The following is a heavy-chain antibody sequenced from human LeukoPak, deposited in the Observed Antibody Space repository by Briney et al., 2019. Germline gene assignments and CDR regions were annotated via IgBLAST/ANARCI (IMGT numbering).Heavy chain of an antibody. Sequence: GGSLRLSCGVSGFTFTDYWMNWVRQAPGKGPEWVASIRQDGSEKTYVDSVKGRFTISRDNTKNSLSLQLNGLRAEDTAVHYCARDGTAAGLYFDLWGQGTLVTVSS. CDR3: ARDGTAAGLYFDL. D-gene: IGHD6-13*01. V-gene: IGHV3-7*01. J-gene: IGHJ4*01. CDR1: GFTFTDYW. CDR2: IRQDGSEK.